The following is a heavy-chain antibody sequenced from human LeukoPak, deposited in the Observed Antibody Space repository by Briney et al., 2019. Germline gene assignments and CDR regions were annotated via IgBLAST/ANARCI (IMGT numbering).Heavy chain of an antibody. CDR1: GESIKSTSNY. CDR3: VRRVAGTFYFDK. CDR2: IYYSTNT. J-gene: IGHJ4*02. D-gene: IGHD6-19*01. V-gene: IGHV4-39*01. Sequence: SETLSLTCSVSGESIKSTSNYWGWVRQPPGKGLEWIGHIYYSTNTYYNSSLKSRVTISDDTSKNQVSLSLRSVTAADTALYFCVRRVAGTFYFDKWGEGSLVSVSS.